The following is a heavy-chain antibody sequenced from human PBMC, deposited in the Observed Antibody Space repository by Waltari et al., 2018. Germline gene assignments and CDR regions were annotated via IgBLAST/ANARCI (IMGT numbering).Heavy chain of an antibody. V-gene: IGHV3-23*01. CDR1: GFTFSSYA. CDR2: ISGSGGST. D-gene: IGHD1-26*01. J-gene: IGHJ3*02. CDR3: AKAFYYLGAFDI. Sequence: EVQLLESGGGLVQPGGSLRLSCAASGFTFSSYAMSWVRQAPGKGLEWGSVISGSGGSTYYADSVKGRFTISRDNSKNTLYLQMNSLRAEDTAVYYCAKAFYYLGAFDIWGQGTMVTVSS.